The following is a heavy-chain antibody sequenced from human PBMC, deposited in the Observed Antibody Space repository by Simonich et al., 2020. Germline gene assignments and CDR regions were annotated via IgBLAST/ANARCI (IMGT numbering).Heavy chain of an antibody. CDR2: INPNSGGT. CDR1: GYTFTGYY. CDR3: ARDRAARYYYYYYMDV. J-gene: IGHJ6*03. D-gene: IGHD6-6*01. Sequence: QVQLVQSGAEVKKPGASVKVSCKASGYTFTGYYSHWVRQAPGQGLEWRGWINPNSGGTNNEQKFQGRVTMTRDTSISTAYMELSRLRSDDTVVYYCARDRAARYYYYYYMDVWGKGTTVTVSS. V-gene: IGHV1-2*02.